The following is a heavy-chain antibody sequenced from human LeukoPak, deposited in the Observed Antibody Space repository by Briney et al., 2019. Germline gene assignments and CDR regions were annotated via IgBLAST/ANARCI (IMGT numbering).Heavy chain of an antibody. CDR1: GGSISSYY. Sequence: PSETLTLTCTVSGGSISSYYWSWIRQPPGKGLEWIGYIYYSGSTNYNPSLKSRVTISVDTSKNQFSLKLSSVTAADTAVYYCARHHPIAYMIVGERAFDIWGQGTMVSVSS. V-gene: IGHV4-59*08. J-gene: IGHJ3*02. D-gene: IGHD3-22*01. CDR2: IYYSGST. CDR3: ARHHPIAYMIVGERAFDI.